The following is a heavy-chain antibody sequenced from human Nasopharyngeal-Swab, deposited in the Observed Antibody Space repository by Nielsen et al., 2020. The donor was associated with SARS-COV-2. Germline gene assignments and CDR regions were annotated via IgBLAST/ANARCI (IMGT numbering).Heavy chain of an antibody. D-gene: IGHD2-2*02. CDR1: GYTFTGYY. J-gene: IGHJ4*02. V-gene: IGHV1-2*04. Sequence: ASVKVSCKASGYTFTGYYMHWVRQAPGQGLEWMGWINPNSGGTNYAQKFQGWVTMTTDTSTSTAYMELRSLRSDDTAVYYCASSKGNAAIEYYFDYWGQGTLVTVSS. CDR3: ASSKGNAAIEYYFDY. CDR2: INPNSGGT.